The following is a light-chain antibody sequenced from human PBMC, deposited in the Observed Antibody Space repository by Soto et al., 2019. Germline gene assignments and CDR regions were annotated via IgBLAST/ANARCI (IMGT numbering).Light chain of an antibody. V-gene: IGLV2-18*02. Sequence: SVLNQPPSGSRAPGQLVPLSCTGTSSVVGSYNRVSWYQQPPGTAPKLMISEVSNRPSGVPDRFSGSKSGNTASLTISGLQAEDEADYYCSSYTSSSTYVFGTGTKVTVL. J-gene: IGLJ1*01. CDR3: SSYTSSSTYV. CDR1: SSVVGSYNR. CDR2: EVS.